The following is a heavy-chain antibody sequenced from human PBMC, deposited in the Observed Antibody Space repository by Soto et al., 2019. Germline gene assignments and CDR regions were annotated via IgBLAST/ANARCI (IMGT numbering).Heavy chain of an antibody. J-gene: IGHJ3*02. CDR2: INHSGST. D-gene: IGHD2-2*02. V-gene: IGHV4-34*01. Sequence: SETLSLTCAVYGGSFSGYYWSWIRQPPGKGLEWIGEINHSGSTNYNPSLKSRVTISVDTSKNQFSLKLSSVTAADTAVYYCARYTGPTDAFDIWGQGTMVTVSS. CDR1: GGSFSGYY. CDR3: ARYTGPTDAFDI.